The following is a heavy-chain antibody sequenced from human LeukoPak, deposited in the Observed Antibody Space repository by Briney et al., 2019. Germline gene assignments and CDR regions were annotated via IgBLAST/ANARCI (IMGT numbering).Heavy chain of an antibody. J-gene: IGHJ6*02. CDR3: ARGLSSTQEKHYYYGMDV. Sequence: GGSLRLSCAASGFTFSSYAMHWVRQAPGKGLEWVAVISYDGSNKYYADSVKGRFTISRDNSKNTLYLQMNSLRAEDTAVYYCARGLSSTQEKHYYYGMDVWGQGTTVTVS. CDR1: GFTFSSYA. D-gene: IGHD2-2*01. V-gene: IGHV3-30*04. CDR2: ISYDGSNK.